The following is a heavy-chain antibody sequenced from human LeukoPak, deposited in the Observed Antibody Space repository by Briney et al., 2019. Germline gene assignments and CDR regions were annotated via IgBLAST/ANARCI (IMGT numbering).Heavy chain of an antibody. J-gene: IGHJ3*02. CDR3: ARSSDFWSGYYPIRNAFDI. CDR1: GYSFTSYW. CDR2: IYPGDSDT. D-gene: IGHD3-3*01. Sequence: GESLKISCKGSGYSFTSYWIGWVRQMPGKGLEWMGIIYPGDSDTRYSPSFQGQVTISADKSISTAYLQWSSLKASDTAMYYCARSSDFWSGYYPIRNAFDIWGQGTMVTVSS. V-gene: IGHV5-51*01.